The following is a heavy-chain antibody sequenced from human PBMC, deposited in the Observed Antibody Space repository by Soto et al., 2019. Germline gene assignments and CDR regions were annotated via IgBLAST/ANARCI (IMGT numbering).Heavy chain of an antibody. J-gene: IGHJ3*02. D-gene: IGHD6-13*01. CDR1: GFTFDDYA. Sequence: EVQLVESGGGLVQPGRSLRLSCAASGFTFDDYAMHWVRQAPGKGLEWVSGISWNSGSIGYADSVKGRFTISRDNAKNSLYLQMNSLRAEDTALYYCAKDISEQLVTSDAFDIWGQGTMVTVSS. CDR2: ISWNSGSI. V-gene: IGHV3-9*01. CDR3: AKDISEQLVTSDAFDI.